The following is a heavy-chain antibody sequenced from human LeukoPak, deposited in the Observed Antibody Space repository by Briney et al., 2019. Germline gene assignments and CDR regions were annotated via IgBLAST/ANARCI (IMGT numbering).Heavy chain of an antibody. V-gene: IGHV3-23*03. Sequence: GGSLRLSCAASGFTFSSYGMSWVRQAPGKGLEWVSVIYSGGSTYYADSVKGRFTISRDNLRNTLYLQMNGLRAEDTAVYYCARLSIGELAFHVWGQGTLVTVSS. D-gene: IGHD1-7*01. CDR2: IYSGGST. J-gene: IGHJ3*01. CDR1: GFTFSSYG. CDR3: ARLSIGELAFHV.